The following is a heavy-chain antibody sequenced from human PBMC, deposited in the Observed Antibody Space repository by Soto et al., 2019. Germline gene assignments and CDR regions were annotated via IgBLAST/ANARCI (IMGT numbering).Heavy chain of an antibody. D-gene: IGHD2-15*01. CDR3: ARETVVVVAATAARYYYYMDV. CDR2: ISSNGGST. Sequence: PGGSLILSCAASGFTFSRYAMHWVRQAPGKGLEYVSAISSNGGSTYYANSVKGRFTISRDNSKNTLYLQMGSLRAEDMAVYYCARETVVVVAATAARYYYYMDVWGKGTTVTVSS. CDR1: GFTFSRYA. V-gene: IGHV3-64*01. J-gene: IGHJ6*03.